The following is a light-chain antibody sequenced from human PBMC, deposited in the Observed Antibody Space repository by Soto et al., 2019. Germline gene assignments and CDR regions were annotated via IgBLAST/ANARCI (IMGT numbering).Light chain of an antibody. CDR1: SSDVGAYKF. CDR3: SSYSSTSTPWV. J-gene: IGLJ3*02. V-gene: IGLV2-14*01. CDR2: EVT. Sequence: QSALTQPASVSGSRGQSITIFCTGTSSDVGAYKFVSWYRHHPGRAPQVMIYEVTNRPSGVSSRFSGSKSGNTASLTISGLQPEDEGDYYCSSYSSTSTPWVFGGGTKVTVL.